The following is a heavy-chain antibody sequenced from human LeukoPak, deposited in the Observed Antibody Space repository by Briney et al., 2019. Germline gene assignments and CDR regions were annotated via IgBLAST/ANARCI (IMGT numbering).Heavy chain of an antibody. CDR3: ARGADGVSSNSRGWFDP. Sequence: GGSLRLSCAASGFTFSGYWMSWVRQAPGKGLEWVANIKQDGSEKYYVDSVKGRFTISRDNARNSLYLQMNTLRAEDTAVYSCARGADGVSSNSRGWFDPWGQGTLVTVSS. J-gene: IGHJ5*02. D-gene: IGHD2-15*01. CDR2: IKQDGSEK. CDR1: GFTFSGYW. V-gene: IGHV3-7*01.